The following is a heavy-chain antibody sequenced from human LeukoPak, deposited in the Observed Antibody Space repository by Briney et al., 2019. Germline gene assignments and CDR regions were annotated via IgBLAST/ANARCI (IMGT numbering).Heavy chain of an antibody. D-gene: IGHD5-24*01. Sequence: ASVKVSCKASRYTFIAYYVHWVRQAPGQGLEWMGRINPNSGGTNYAQNFQGRVTMTRDTSISTVYMELNRLTSDDTAVYYCTRVEVATNLPDYWGQGTLVTVSS. CDR3: TRVEVATNLPDY. CDR1: RYTFIAYY. CDR2: INPNSGGT. J-gene: IGHJ4*02. V-gene: IGHV1-2*06.